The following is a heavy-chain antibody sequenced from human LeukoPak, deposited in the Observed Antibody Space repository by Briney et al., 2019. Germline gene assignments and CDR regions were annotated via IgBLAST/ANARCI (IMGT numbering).Heavy chain of an antibody. Sequence: PSETLSLTCTVSGGSISSSSYYWGWIRQPPGKGLEWIGSIYYSGSTYYNPSLKSRVTISVDTSKNQFSLKLSSVTAADTAVYYCARISIYDLLTGRHFDYWGQGTLVTVSS. J-gene: IGHJ4*02. CDR2: IYYSGST. V-gene: IGHV4-39*01. CDR1: GGSISSSSYY. CDR3: ARISIYDLLTGRHFDY. D-gene: IGHD3-9*01.